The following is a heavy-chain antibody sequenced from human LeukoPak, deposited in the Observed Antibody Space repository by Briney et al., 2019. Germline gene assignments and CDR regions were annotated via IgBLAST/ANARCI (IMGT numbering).Heavy chain of an antibody. CDR1: GFTFSSHD. J-gene: IGHJ4*02. CDR2: IWYDGSNK. CDR3: ARDRDYYFDY. Sequence: PGGSLRLSCAASGFTFSSHDMHWVRQAPGKGLEWVAVIWYDGSNKYHADSVKGRFTISRDNPKNTLYLQMNSLRAEDTAVYYCARDRDYYFDYWGQETLVTVSS. D-gene: IGHD3-10*01. V-gene: IGHV3-33*01.